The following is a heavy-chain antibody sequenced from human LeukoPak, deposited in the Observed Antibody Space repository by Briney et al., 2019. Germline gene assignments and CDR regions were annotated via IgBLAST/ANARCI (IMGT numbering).Heavy chain of an antibody. CDR1: GFTFSSYG. J-gene: IGHJ4*02. D-gene: IGHD5-24*01. Sequence: GGSLRLSCAASGFTFSSYGMHWVRQAPGKGLEWVAFIRYDGSNKYYADSVKGRFTISRDNSKNTLYLQMNSLRAEDTAVYYCAKDRGRWLQFSPFDYWGQGTLVTVSS. V-gene: IGHV3-30*02. CDR3: AKDRGRWLQFSPFDY. CDR2: IRYDGSNK.